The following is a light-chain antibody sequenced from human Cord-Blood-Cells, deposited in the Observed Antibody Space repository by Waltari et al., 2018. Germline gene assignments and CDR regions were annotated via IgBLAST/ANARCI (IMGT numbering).Light chain of an antibody. CDR2: DVS. Sequence: QSALTQPASVSVSPGQSITISCPGTSTDVGGSISVSWHQQHPGKAPKLMIYDVSNRPSGVSNRFSGSKSGNTASLTISGLQAEDEADYYCSSYTSSSLGVFGTGTKVTVL. CDR1: STDVGGSIS. V-gene: IGLV2-14*01. J-gene: IGLJ1*01. CDR3: SSYTSSSLGV.